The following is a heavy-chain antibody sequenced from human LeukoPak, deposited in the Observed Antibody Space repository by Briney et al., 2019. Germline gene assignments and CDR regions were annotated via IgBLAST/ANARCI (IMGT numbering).Heavy chain of an antibody. CDR1: GFTFSSYA. V-gene: IGHV3-23*01. Sequence: GGSLRLSCAASGFTFSSYAMSWVRQAPGKGLEWVSAISGSGGSTYYADSVKGRFTISRDNSKNTLYLQMNSLRAEDTAVYYCAKAFYYDSSGKPIRNGWFDPWGQGTMVTVSS. J-gene: IGHJ3*01. D-gene: IGHD3-22*01. CDR3: AKAFYYDSSGKPIRNGWFDP. CDR2: ISGSGGST.